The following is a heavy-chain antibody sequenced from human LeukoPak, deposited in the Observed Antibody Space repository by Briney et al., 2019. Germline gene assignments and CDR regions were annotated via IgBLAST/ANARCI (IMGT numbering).Heavy chain of an antibody. V-gene: IGHV4-4*07. CDR3: ARERSDENAFDI. Sequence: SETLSLTCAVYGGSFSSYYWSWIRQPAGKGLEWIGRIYTSGSTNYNPSLKSRVTMSVDTSKNQFSLKLSSVTAADAAVYYCARERSDENAFDIWGQGTMVTVSS. CDR2: IYTSGST. D-gene: IGHD4-17*01. CDR1: GGSFSSYY. J-gene: IGHJ3*02.